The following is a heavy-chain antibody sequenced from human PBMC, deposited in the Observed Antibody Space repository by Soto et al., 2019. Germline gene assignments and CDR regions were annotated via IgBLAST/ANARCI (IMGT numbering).Heavy chain of an antibody. Sequence: QVQLVQSGAEVKKPGSSVKVSCKASGGTFSSYAISWVRQAPGQGLEWMGWIIPIFGTANYAQKFQGRVTITADESTGAAYRELSSLRSADTAVYYCARGRPPLDYWGQGTLVTVSS. CDR2: IIPIFGTA. J-gene: IGHJ4*02. CDR3: ARGRPPLDY. CDR1: GGTFSSYA. V-gene: IGHV1-69*01.